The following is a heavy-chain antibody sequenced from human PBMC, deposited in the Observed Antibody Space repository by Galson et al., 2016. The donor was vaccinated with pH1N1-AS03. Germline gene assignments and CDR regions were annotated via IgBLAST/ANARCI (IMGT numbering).Heavy chain of an antibody. J-gene: IGHJ3*01. CDR3: ARETIRAGEFDL. CDR2: ISSHGNNK. V-gene: IGHV3-30-3*01. CDR1: GFTFSSHS. D-gene: IGHD1-26*01. Sequence: SLRLSCAASGFTFSSHSMHWARQAPDEGLEWVAGISSHGNNKLYAHSVKGRFTISRDSLQNTLDLQMNSLSAEDSVVYFCARETIRAGEFDLWGRGTVVTVSS.